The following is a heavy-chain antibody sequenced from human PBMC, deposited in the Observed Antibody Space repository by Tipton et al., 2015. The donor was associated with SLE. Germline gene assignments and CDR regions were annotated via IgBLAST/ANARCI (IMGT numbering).Heavy chain of an antibody. CDR3: ARGWGGTTA. CDR2: INHSGST. CDR1: GGSVSGHY. Sequence: TLSLTCAVYGGSVSGHYWSWIRQPPGKGLEWIGEINHSGSTNYNPSLKSRVTISVDTSKNQFSLKLSSVTAADTAVYYCARGWGGTTAWGQGTLVTVSS. D-gene: IGHD4-17*01. J-gene: IGHJ5*02. V-gene: IGHV4-34*01.